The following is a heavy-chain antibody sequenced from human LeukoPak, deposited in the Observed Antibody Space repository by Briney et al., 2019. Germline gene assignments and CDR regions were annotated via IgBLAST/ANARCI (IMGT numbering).Heavy chain of an antibody. J-gene: IGHJ4*02. CDR3: ARETQRSFDY. Sequence: ASVKVSWKASGYTFTNYYMHWVRQAPGQGLEWMGWINPNTGGTNYAQKFQGRVTMTRDTSISTAYMELGRLSSDDTADYYCARETQRSFDYWGQGTLVTVSS. CDR2: INPNTGGT. CDR1: GYTFTNYY. V-gene: IGHV1-2*02.